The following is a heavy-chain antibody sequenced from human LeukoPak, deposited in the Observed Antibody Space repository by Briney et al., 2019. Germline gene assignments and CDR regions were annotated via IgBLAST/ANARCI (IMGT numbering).Heavy chain of an antibody. CDR1: GGSISSSSYY. CDR2: IYYSGST. D-gene: IGHD2-15*01. J-gene: IGHJ3*02. Sequence: SETLSLTCTVSGGSISSSSYYWGWIRQPPGKGLEWIGSIYYSGSTYYNPSLKSRVTISVDTSKNQFSLKLSSVTAADTAVYYCARGNVVVVVVAATVDAFDIWGQGTMVTVSS. CDR3: ARGNVVVVVVAATVDAFDI. V-gene: IGHV4-39*01.